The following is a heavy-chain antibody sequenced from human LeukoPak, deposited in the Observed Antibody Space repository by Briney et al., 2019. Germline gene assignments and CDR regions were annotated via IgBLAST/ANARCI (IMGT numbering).Heavy chain of an antibody. J-gene: IGHJ4*02. CDR1: GGTFSSYA. Sequence: ASVKVSCKASGGTFSSYAISWVRQAPGQGLEWMGWINPNSGGTNYVQKFQGRVTMTRDTSISTAYMELSRLRSDDTAVYYCARIITIFGVAAGNVWGQGTLVTVSS. V-gene: IGHV1-2*02. CDR2: INPNSGGT. CDR3: ARIITIFGVAAGNV. D-gene: IGHD3-3*01.